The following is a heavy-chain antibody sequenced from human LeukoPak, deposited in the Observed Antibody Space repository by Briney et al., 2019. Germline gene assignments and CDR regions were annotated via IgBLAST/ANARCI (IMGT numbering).Heavy chain of an antibody. CDR3: AKDRANWAIDD. CDR2: IGGDGIA. J-gene: IGHJ4*02. CDR1: GFTFTDHP. V-gene: IGHV3-69-1*01. D-gene: IGHD3-16*01. Sequence: GGSLRLSCVASGFTFTDHPMNWVRQAPGKGLEWISYIGGDGIAFYADSVKGRFTASKDDARKSMSLQMNSLRVEDTAVYYCAKDRANWAIDDWGQGTQVTVSS.